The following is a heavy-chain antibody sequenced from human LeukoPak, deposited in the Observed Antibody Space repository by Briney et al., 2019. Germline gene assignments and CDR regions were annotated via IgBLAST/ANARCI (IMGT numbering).Heavy chain of an antibody. Sequence: GGSLRLSCAASGFTFSSYGMSSVRQAPGKGLEWVAFVHYGGSNKYYADSVKGRFAISRDNSKNTLYLQMNSLRAEDTAVYYCVRDGSGYAMWDWGQGTLVTVSS. CDR1: GFTFSSYG. J-gene: IGHJ4*02. V-gene: IGHV3-30*02. D-gene: IGHD5-12*01. CDR2: VHYGGSNK. CDR3: VRDGSGYAMWD.